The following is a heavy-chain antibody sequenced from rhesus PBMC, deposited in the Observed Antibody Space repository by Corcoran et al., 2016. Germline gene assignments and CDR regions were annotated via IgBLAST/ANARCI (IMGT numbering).Heavy chain of an antibody. Sequence: QVQLQESGPGLVKPSETLSLTCAVSGYSISSGYYWGWIRQPPGKGLEYYGYISGSSGSTYYNPSLRSTVTISKDTSKNQFSLRRSSVTAADAAVYYWARHGTGVDYWGQGVLVTVSS. CDR2: ISGSSGST. CDR3: ARHGTGVDY. CDR1: GYSISSGYY. V-gene: IGHV4-99*01. J-gene: IGHJ4*01. D-gene: IGHD3-3*01.